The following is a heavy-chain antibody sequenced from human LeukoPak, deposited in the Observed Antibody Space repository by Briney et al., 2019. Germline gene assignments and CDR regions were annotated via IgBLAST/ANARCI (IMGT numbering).Heavy chain of an antibody. V-gene: IGHV4-59*01. J-gene: IGHJ4*02. Sequence: PSETLSLTCTVSGGSINSYYWSWIRQPPGKGLEWIGYIYYSGSTNYNPSLKSRVTISVDTSKNQFSLKLSSVTAADTAVYYCARNGVNSSGWYLYYFDYWGQGTLATVSS. D-gene: IGHD6-19*01. CDR1: GGSINSYY. CDR2: IYYSGST. CDR3: ARNGVNSSGWYLYYFDY.